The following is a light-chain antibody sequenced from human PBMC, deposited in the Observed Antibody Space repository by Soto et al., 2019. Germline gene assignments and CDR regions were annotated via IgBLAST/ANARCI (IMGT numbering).Light chain of an antibody. CDR2: GTS. Sequence: DIQMTQSPSSLSASVGDRITITCRASETIHTYLNWFQKKPGKAPNLLIYGTSTLQRGVTSRFSGSGSGTDFTLTITSLQPDDFATYYCQQTYSTLVTFGQGTKVDIK. CDR1: ETIHTY. J-gene: IGKJ1*01. CDR3: QQTYSTLVT. V-gene: IGKV1-39*01.